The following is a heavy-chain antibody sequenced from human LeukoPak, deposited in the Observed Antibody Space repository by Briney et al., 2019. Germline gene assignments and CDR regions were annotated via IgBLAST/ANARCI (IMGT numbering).Heavy chain of an antibody. CDR2: ISGSGGST. D-gene: IGHD3-16*01. J-gene: IGHJ1*01. Sequence: GGSLRLSCAASGFTFSSYAMSWVRQAPGKGLEWVSAISGSGGSTYYADSAKGRFTISRDNSKNTLYLQMNSLRAADTAVHHCAKDWGSSFLYLQHSGQANPVTVSS. V-gene: IGHV3-23*01. CDR3: AKDWGSSFLYLQH. CDR1: GFTFSSYA.